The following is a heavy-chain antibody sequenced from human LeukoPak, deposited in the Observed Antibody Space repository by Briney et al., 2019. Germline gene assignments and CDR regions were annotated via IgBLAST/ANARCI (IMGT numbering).Heavy chain of an antibody. Sequence: TGGSLRLSCAASGFTFSRYDVHWVRQAAGKGLEWVSTISGGGGSTYYADSVKGRFTISRDNSKNTLYLQVNSLRAEDTAVYYCAKGGKWDVTPFDYWGQGTLVTVSS. CDR1: GFTFSRYD. J-gene: IGHJ4*02. V-gene: IGHV3-23*01. D-gene: IGHD1-26*01. CDR3: AKGGKWDVTPFDY. CDR2: ISGGGGST.